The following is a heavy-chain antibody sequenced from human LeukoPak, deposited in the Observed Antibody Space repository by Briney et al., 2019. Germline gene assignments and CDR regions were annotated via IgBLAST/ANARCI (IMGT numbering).Heavy chain of an antibody. Sequence: GGSLRLSCAASAFTFNSYWMSWVRQAPGKGLEWVANIKQDGSEKYYVDSVKGRFTISRDNAKNSLYLQMNGLRAEDTAVYYCARGEYFASGDYGVDVWGQGTTVSVSS. CDR2: IKQDGSEK. J-gene: IGHJ6*02. CDR1: AFTFNSYW. D-gene: IGHD3-9*01. CDR3: ARGEYFASGDYGVDV. V-gene: IGHV3-7*01.